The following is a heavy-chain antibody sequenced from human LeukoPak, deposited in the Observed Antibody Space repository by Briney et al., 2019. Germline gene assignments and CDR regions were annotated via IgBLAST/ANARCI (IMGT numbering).Heavy chain of an antibody. Sequence: GGSLRLSCAASGFTFSSYGMHWVRQAPGKGLEWVAAISYDGSNKYYADSVKGRFTISRDNSKNTLYLQMNSLRAEDTAVYYCAKDLQTGGIDYWGQGTLVTVSS. CDR1: GFTFSSYG. V-gene: IGHV3-30*18. J-gene: IGHJ4*02. D-gene: IGHD7-27*01. CDR2: ISYDGSNK. CDR3: AKDLQTGGIDY.